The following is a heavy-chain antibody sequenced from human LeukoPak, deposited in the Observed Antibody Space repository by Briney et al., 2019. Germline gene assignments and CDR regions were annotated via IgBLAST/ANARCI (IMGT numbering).Heavy chain of an antibody. V-gene: IGHV4-34*01. J-gene: IGHJ4*02. Sequence: SETLSLTCAVYGESFSGYYWSWIRQPPGKGLEWIGEINHSGSTNYNPSLKSRVTISVDTSKNQFSLKLSSVTAADTAVYYCARLSQDIVVVPTAKYYFDYWGQGTLVTVSS. D-gene: IGHD2-2*01. CDR1: GESFSGYY. CDR3: ARLSQDIVVVPTAKYYFDY. CDR2: INHSGST.